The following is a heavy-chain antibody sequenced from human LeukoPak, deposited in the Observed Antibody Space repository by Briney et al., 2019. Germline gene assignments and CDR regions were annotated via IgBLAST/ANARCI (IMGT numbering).Heavy chain of an antibody. V-gene: IGHV4-59*01. Sequence: SETLSLTCTVSGGSISSYYWSWIRQPPGKGLEWIGYIYYSGSTNYNPSLKSRVTISIDTSKNQFSLKLSSVTAADTAVYYCARVTSAAAAGTFDYWGQGTLVTVSS. CDR2: IYYSGST. CDR3: ARVTSAAAAGTFDY. J-gene: IGHJ4*02. CDR1: GGSISSYY. D-gene: IGHD6-13*01.